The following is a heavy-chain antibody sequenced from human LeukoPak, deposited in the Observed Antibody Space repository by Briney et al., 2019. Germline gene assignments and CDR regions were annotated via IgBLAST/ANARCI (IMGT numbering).Heavy chain of an antibody. Sequence: SATVSLTCAVYGGSFSGYYWSWIRQPPGKGLEWIGEINHSGSTNYNPSLKSRVTISVDTSKNQFSLKLSSVTAADTAVYYCARHLRYQLLTVLYYFDYWGQGTLVTVSS. V-gene: IGHV4-34*01. J-gene: IGHJ4*02. CDR3: ARHLRYQLLTVLYYFDY. CDR1: GGSFSGYY. D-gene: IGHD2-2*01. CDR2: INHSGST.